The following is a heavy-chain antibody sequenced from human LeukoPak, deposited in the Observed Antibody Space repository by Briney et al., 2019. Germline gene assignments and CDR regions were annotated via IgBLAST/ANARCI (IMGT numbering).Heavy chain of an antibody. J-gene: IGHJ4*02. CDR1: GFTVSSNY. CDR3: ARDAVAGREYYFDY. CDR2: IYSGGST. Sequence: GGSLRLSCAASGFTVSSNYMSWVRQAPGKGLEWVSVIYSGGSTYYADSVKGRFTISRDNSKNTLYLQMNSLRAEDTAVYYCARDAVAGREYYFDYWGQGTLVTVSS. D-gene: IGHD6-19*01. V-gene: IGHV3-53*01.